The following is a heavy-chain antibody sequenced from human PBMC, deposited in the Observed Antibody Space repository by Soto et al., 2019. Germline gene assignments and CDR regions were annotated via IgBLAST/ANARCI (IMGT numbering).Heavy chain of an antibody. CDR1: GFTFSSYA. Sequence: GGPLRLSCAASGFTFSSYAMHWVRQAPGKGLEWVAVISYDGSNKYYADSVKGRFTISRDNSKNTLYLQMNSLRAEDTAVYYCARGDHSSSWYYFDYWGQGTLVTVSS. CDR2: ISYDGSNK. CDR3: ARGDHSSSWYYFDY. V-gene: IGHV3-30-3*01. D-gene: IGHD6-13*01. J-gene: IGHJ4*02.